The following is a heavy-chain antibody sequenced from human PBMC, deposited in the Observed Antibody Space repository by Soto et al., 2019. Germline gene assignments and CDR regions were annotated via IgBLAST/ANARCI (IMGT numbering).Heavy chain of an antibody. D-gene: IGHD6-6*01. CDR1: GFTFSSYW. CDR3: ARVRIAAQNWFDP. Sequence: GGSLRLSCAASGFTFSSYWMHWVRQAPGKGLVWVSRINSDGSSTSYADSVKGRFTISRDNAKNTLYLQMNSLRAEDTAVYYCARVRIAAQNWFDPWGQRTLVTVSS. CDR2: INSDGSST. V-gene: IGHV3-74*01. J-gene: IGHJ5*02.